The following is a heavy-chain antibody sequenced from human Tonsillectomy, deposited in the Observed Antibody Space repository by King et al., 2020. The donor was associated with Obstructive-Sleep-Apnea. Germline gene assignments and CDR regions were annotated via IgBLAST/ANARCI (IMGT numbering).Heavy chain of an antibody. V-gene: IGHV3-30*04. Sequence: VQLVESGGGVVQPGRSLRLSCAASGFTFNSYTMHWVRQAPGKGLEWVAVISFDGSNKYYADSVKGRFTISRDNSKNTLYLQMNSLRAEDTAVYYCARSVLRGYYYYGMDVWGQGTTVTVSS. CDR2: ISFDGSNK. CDR1: GFTFNSYT. D-gene: IGHD2-8*02. J-gene: IGHJ6*02. CDR3: ARSVLRGYYYYGMDV.